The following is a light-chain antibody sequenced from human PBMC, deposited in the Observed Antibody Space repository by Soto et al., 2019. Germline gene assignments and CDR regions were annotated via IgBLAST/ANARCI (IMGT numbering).Light chain of an antibody. CDR3: NSFAGRNTWV. J-gene: IGLJ3*02. CDR2: EVT. Sequence: QSVLTQPPSASGSPGQSVTISCTGTSSDVGGYAYVSWYQQHPGKAPKLVIYEVTKRPSGVPDRFSASKSGNTASLTVSGLQAEDEADYYCNSFAGRNTWVFGGGTKVTVL. V-gene: IGLV2-8*01. CDR1: SSDVGGYAY.